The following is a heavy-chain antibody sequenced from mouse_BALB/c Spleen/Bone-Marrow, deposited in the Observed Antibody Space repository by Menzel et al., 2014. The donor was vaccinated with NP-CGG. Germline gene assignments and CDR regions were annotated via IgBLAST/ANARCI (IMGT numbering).Heavy chain of an antibody. J-gene: IGHJ3*01. D-gene: IGHD1-2*01. CDR3: AKNYYYGYVAY. CDR2: INPASSTI. Sequence: EVMLVESGGGLVQPGGSLKLSCAASGFDFSRYWMTWVRQAPGKGLEWIGEINPASSTINYTPSLKDKFIISRDNAKNTLYLQVSKVRSEDTALYYCAKNYYYGYVAYWGQGTLVTVSA. V-gene: IGHV4-1*02. CDR1: GFDFSRYW.